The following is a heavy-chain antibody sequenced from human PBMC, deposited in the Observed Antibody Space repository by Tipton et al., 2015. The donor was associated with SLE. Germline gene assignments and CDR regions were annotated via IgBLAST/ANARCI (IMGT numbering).Heavy chain of an antibody. CDR3: ARENDDNDY. D-gene: IGHD1-1*01. Sequence: LSLTCAASGFTFSTYWMSWVRQAPGTGLEWVATIIGDGNTKRYVDSVKGRFTISRDNAKNSLYLQMDSLRDEDTAVYYCARENDDNDYWGQGTLVTVSS. J-gene: IGHJ4*02. CDR1: GFTFSTYW. CDR2: IIGDGNTK. V-gene: IGHV3-7*01.